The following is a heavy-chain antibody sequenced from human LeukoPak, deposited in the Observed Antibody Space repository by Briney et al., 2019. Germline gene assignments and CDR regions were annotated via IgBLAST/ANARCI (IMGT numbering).Heavy chain of an antibody. Sequence: PSETLSLTCTVSGDSMTSMRRYSWSWIRQAPGKGLEWIGSISYGGSTNYNPSLKSRFAISVDTSQNQFSLKLMSVTAADTAVYSCARDWGIRTTEYNAFDMWGRGTMVTVSS. V-gene: IGHV4-59*12. CDR3: ARDWGIRTTEYNAFDM. D-gene: IGHD2/OR15-2a*01. CDR1: GDSMTSMRRYS. CDR2: ISYGGST. J-gene: IGHJ3*02.